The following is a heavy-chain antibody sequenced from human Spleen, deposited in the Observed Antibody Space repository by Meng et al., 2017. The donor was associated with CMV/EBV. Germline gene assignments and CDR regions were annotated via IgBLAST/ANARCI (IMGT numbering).Heavy chain of an antibody. CDR2: IYTSGST. Sequence: QGQREASGPGRVQPSETRSLTCTVSGGSISSYYWSWIRQPAGKGLEWIGRIYTSGSTNYNPSLKSRVTMSVDTSKNQFSLKLSSVTAADTAVYYCARDQDLLWFGELFRWFDPWGQGTLVTVSS. CDR3: ARDQDLLWFGELFRWFDP. J-gene: IGHJ5*02. V-gene: IGHV4-4*07. D-gene: IGHD3-10*01. CDR1: GGSISSYY.